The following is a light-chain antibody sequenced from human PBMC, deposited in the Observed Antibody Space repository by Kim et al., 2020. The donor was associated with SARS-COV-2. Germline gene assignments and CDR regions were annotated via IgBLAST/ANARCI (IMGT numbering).Light chain of an antibody. J-gene: IGLJ1*01. V-gene: IGLV2-11*01. Sequence: QSVTISCTGTRSDVGGYKFVSWYQQHPGKAPKLIIYDVTKRPSGVPDRFSGSKSGNTASLVISGLQAEDEADYYCCSYTGYYNYVFGSGTKVTVL. CDR3: CSYTGYYNYV. CDR1: RSDVGGYKF. CDR2: DVT.